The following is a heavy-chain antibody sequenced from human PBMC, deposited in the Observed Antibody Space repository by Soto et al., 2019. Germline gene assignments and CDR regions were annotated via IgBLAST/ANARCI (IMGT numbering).Heavy chain of an antibody. J-gene: IGHJ3*02. CDR2: IRKGGSDE. CDR1: GFTASDYW. V-gene: IGHV3-7*01. D-gene: IGHD2-15*01. Sequence: EVRLVGSGGGLVQPGGSLRLSCEASGFTASDYWMTWVRQAPGKGLEWVANIRKGGSDEHYVDPVKGRFIVSRANAKNSLHLQMNNLRVEDTAVYYCARDQVYCSGSSCYDAFDMWGQGTMVTVSS. CDR3: ARDQVYCSGSSCYDAFDM.